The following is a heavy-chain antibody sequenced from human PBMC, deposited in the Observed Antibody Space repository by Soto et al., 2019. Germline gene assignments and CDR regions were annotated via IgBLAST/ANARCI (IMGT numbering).Heavy chain of an antibody. Sequence: GGSLRLSCAASGFTFSNAWMNWVRQAPGKGLEWVGRIKSKTDGGTTDYAAPVKGRFTISRDDSKNTLYLQMNSLKTEDTAVYYCTTAPPYNWNPGLGDYWGQGTLVTVSS. CDR1: GFTFSNAW. D-gene: IGHD1-20*01. V-gene: IGHV3-15*07. CDR3: TTAPPYNWNPGLGDY. CDR2: IKSKTDGGTT. J-gene: IGHJ4*02.